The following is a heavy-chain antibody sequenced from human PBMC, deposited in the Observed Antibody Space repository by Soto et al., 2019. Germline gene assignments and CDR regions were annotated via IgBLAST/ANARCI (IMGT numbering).Heavy chain of an antibody. V-gene: IGHV4-34*01. D-gene: IGHD6-13*01. CDR1: GGSFSGYY. CDR2: INHSGST. Sequence: QVQLQQWGAGLLKPSETLSLTCAVYGGSFSGYYWSWIRQPPGKGLEWIGEINHSGSTNHNPSLKSRVTISVDTSKNQFSLKLSSVTAADTAVYYCARVNRQQLRNDAFDIWGQGTMVTVSS. J-gene: IGHJ3*02. CDR3: ARVNRQQLRNDAFDI.